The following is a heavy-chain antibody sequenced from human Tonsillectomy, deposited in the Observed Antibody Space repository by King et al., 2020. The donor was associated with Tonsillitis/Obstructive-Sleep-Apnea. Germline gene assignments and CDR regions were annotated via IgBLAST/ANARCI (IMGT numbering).Heavy chain of an antibody. Sequence: VQLVESGGGLVKPGGSLRLSCAAAGFTFSNAWMSSVRQAPGKGLEWVGRIKSKTDGGTTDYAAPWKGRLTISRDDSKNTLYLPMNSLKTEDTAVYYCPLCSSTSCYSYAFDIWGQGTMVTVSS. CDR2: IKSKTDGGTT. J-gene: IGHJ3*02. D-gene: IGHD2-2*01. V-gene: IGHV3-15*01. CDR3: PLCSSTSCYSYAFDI. CDR1: GFTFSNAW.